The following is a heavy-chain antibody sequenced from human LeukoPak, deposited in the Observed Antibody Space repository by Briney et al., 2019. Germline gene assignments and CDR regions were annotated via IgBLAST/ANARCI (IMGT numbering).Heavy chain of an antibody. CDR2: ISSTSSPI. J-gene: IGHJ4*02. V-gene: IGHV3-48*02. D-gene: IGHD3-10*01. Sequence: GGSLRLSCAASGFTFSSYSMNWVRQAPGKGLEWVSYISSTSSPIYYADSVKGRFTISRDNAKNSLYPQMNSLRDEDTAVYYCARDPGVIPSIWGQGTLVTVSS. CDR3: ARDPGVIPSI. CDR1: GFTFSSYS.